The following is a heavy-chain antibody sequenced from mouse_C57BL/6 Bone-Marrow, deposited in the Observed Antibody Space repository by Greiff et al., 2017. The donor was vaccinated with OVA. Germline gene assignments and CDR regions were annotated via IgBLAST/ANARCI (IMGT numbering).Heavy chain of an antibody. CDR2: INPYHGGT. CDR3: AGAGYYGSNYAMDY. V-gene: IGHV1-19*01. D-gene: IGHD1-1*01. J-gene: IGHJ4*01. Sequence: EVQLKESGPVLVKPGASVKMSCKASGYTFTDYYMNWVKQSPGKSLEWIGVINPYHGGTSYTQKFKGKATLTVDKSSSTAYMELNSLTSEDSAVYYCAGAGYYGSNYAMDYWGQGTAVTVSS. CDR1: GYTFTDYY.